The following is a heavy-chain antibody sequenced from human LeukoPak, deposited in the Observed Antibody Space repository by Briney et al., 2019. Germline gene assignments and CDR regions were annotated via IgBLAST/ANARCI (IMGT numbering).Heavy chain of an antibody. CDR2: IYYSGST. D-gene: IGHD3-16*01. Sequence: PSETLSLTCTVSGGSISSYYWSWIRQPPGKGLEWLGYIYYSGSTNYNPSLESRVTISVDTSKNQFSLKLSSVTAADTAVYYCASSWGNGMDVWGQGTTVTVSS. J-gene: IGHJ6*02. V-gene: IGHV4-59*01. CDR1: GGSISSYY. CDR3: ASSWGNGMDV.